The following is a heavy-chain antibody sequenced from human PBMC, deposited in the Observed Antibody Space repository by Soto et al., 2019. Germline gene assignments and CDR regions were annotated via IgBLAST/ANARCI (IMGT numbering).Heavy chain of an antibody. Sequence: PGVSLRLSCAASGFNFSSYAMSWVRQAPGKGLEWVSAISGSGGSTYYADSVKGRLTISRDNSKNTLYLQMNSLRAEDTAVYYCAKVFFGKYSSSSGPHWGQGTLVTVSS. V-gene: IGHV3-23*01. J-gene: IGHJ4*02. D-gene: IGHD6-6*01. CDR3: AKVFFGKYSSSSGPH. CDR1: GFNFSSYA. CDR2: ISGSGGST.